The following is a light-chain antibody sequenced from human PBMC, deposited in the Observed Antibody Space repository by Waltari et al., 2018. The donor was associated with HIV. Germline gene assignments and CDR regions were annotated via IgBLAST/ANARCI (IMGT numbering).Light chain of an antibody. CDR2: STN. CDR1: SGSVSTSYY. V-gene: IGLV8-61*01. J-gene: IGLJ3*02. CDR3: CSYAGSSTWV. Sequence: QTVVTQEPSFSVSPGGTVTLTCGLSSGSVSTSYYPSWYQQTPGQAPRTLISSTNTRSSGVPDSFSGSKSGNTASLTISGLQAEDEADYYCCSYAGSSTWVFGGGTKLTVL.